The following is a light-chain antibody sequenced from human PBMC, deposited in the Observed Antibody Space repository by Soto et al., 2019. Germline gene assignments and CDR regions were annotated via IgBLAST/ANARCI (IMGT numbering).Light chain of an antibody. Sequence: EIVLTQSPGTLSLSPGERATLSCRASQSVSGRYLAWYQQKPGQAPRLLIYGASSRATGIPDRFSGSGSGTDFTLTVSRLEPEDFAVYYCQHYGSSPTFGQGTKVEIK. CDR1: QSVSGRY. CDR2: GAS. J-gene: IGKJ1*01. CDR3: QHYGSSPT. V-gene: IGKV3-20*01.